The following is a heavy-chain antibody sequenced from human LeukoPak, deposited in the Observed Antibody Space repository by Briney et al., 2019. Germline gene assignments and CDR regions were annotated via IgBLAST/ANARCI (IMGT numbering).Heavy chain of an antibody. Sequence: PGGSLRLSCAASGFTFTNAWMSWVRQAPGKELGWVGRIKSKTHGGTTDYAAPVKGRFTISRDDSKNTLYLQMNSLKTEDTAVYYCTTAGYSGYDWNYWGQGALVTVSS. J-gene: IGHJ4*02. CDR3: TTAGYSGYDWNY. CDR1: GFTFTNAW. V-gene: IGHV3-15*01. CDR2: IKSKTHGGTT. D-gene: IGHD5-12*01.